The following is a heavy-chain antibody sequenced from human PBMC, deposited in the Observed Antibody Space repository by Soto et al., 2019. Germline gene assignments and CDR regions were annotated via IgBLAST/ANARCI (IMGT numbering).Heavy chain of an antibody. Sequence: GGSLRLSCAASGFTFSSYGMYWVRQAPGKGLECVALISYDGSNKYYADSVKGRFTISRDNSKNTLYLQMNSLRAEDTAVYYCAKSEVGATTSFYYYGMDVWGQGTTVTVSS. D-gene: IGHD1-26*01. J-gene: IGHJ6*02. CDR1: GFTFSSYG. CDR3: AKSEVGATTSFYYYGMDV. CDR2: ISYDGSNK. V-gene: IGHV3-30*18.